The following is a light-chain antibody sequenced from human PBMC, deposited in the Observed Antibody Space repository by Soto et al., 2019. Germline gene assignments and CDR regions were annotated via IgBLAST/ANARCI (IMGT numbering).Light chain of an antibody. J-gene: IGKJ5*01. CDR3: QQHGTSPIT. Sequence: EIVLTQSPDTLSLCPGETATHSCRTSQTVIHNYLAWHQQKPGQTPRLLVYGASSRATGIPDRFSGSGSGTDFTLTISRLEPEDFAVDYCQQHGTSPITFGQGTRLEIK. CDR2: GAS. CDR1: QTVIHNY. V-gene: IGKV3-20*01.